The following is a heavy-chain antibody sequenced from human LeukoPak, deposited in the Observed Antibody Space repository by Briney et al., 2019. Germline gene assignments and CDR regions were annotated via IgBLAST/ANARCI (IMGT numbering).Heavy chain of an antibody. V-gene: IGHV4-30-2*01. Sequence: SETLSLTCTVSGGSISSGGYYWSWIRQPPGKGLEWIGYIYHSGSTYYNPSLKSRVTISVDRSKNQFSLKLSSVTAADTAVYYCARGALVGELLGMYNWFDPWGQGTLVTVSS. CDR1: GGSISSGGYY. J-gene: IGHJ5*02. CDR2: IYHSGST. D-gene: IGHD1-26*01. CDR3: ARGALVGELLGMYNWFDP.